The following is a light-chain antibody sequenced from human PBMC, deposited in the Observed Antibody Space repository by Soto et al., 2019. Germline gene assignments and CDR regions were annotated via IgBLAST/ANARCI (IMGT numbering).Light chain of an antibody. CDR2: SSS. V-gene: IGKV1D-12*01. J-gene: IGKJ1*01. Sequence: DIQMTQSPSSVSASVGDRVTITCRSSQDINKGLVWYQQKPGKAPRLLAISSSSLQGVPSRFSGSGSGTDFTLTISSLQPEDFASYYCQQAERFPWTFGQGTRVEIK. CDR3: QQAERFPWT. CDR1: QDINKG.